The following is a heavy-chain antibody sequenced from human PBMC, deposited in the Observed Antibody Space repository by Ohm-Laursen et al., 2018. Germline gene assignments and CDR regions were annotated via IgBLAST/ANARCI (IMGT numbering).Heavy chain of an antibody. CDR1: GFSFSSYA. V-gene: IGHV3-20*04. Sequence: SLRLPCAASGFSFSSYAMNWVRQAPGKGLEWICGINRNGGNPHCADSVRGRFTISRDNAKNSLYLQMNSLRVEDTAIYYCARDDGIYARRSGMDVWGQGTAVTVSS. D-gene: IGHD2-8*01. J-gene: IGHJ6*02. CDR3: ARDDGIYARRSGMDV. CDR2: INRNGGNP.